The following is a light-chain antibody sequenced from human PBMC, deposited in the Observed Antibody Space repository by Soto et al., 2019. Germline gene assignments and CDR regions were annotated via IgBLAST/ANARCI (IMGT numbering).Light chain of an antibody. CDR2: EVT. CDR3: SSYAGRNNYV. V-gene: IGLV2-8*01. Sequence: QSVLTQPPSASGSPGQSVTISCTGTRSDVGGYNYVSWYQQHPGKAPKLMNYEVTKRPSGVPDRFSGSKSGNTAPLTVSGLQVEDEADYYCSSYAGRNNYVFGTGTKLTVL. J-gene: IGLJ1*01. CDR1: RSDVGGYNY.